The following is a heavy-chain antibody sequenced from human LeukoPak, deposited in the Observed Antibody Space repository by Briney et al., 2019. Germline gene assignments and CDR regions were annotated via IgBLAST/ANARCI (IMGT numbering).Heavy chain of an antibody. CDR1: GGSISSSSYY. V-gene: IGHV4-39*07. D-gene: IGHD3-10*01. CDR3: ARHRRGVIIRGDWFDP. Sequence: PSETLSLTCTVSGGSISSSSYYWGWLRQAPGTVLEWIGSIYYSGSTYYNPSLKSRVTISVDTSKNQFSLKLSSVTAADTAVYYCARHRRGVIIRGDWFDPWGQGTLVTVSS. J-gene: IGHJ5*02. CDR2: IYYSGST.